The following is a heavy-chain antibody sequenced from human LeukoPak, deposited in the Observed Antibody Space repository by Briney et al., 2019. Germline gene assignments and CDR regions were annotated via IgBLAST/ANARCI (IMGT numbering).Heavy chain of an antibody. V-gene: IGHV2-5*01. D-gene: IGHD3-22*01. CDR3: ASDYSDSSGYYSVDY. Sequence: SGPTLVKPTQTLTLTFTFSGFSLTTSGVGVGWIRQPPGKALEWLALIYWNDDKRYSPSLRSRLTITKNPSKNQVVLTMTNMDPVDTATYYCASDYSDSSGYYSVDYWGQGTLVTVSS. J-gene: IGHJ4*02. CDR2: IYWNDDK. CDR1: GFSLTTSGVG.